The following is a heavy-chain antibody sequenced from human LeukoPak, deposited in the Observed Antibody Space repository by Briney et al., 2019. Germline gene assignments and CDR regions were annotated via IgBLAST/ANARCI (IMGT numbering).Heavy chain of an antibody. D-gene: IGHD6-6*01. CDR1: GFTFSSHW. Sequence: GGSLRLSCADSGFTFSSHWMNWVCQAPGRGLEWVGNINPDGSETYYVDSMKGRFTISRDNTKDSVYLQMSTLRGEDTAVYYCLGSAARGWGQGTLVTVSS. CDR3: LGSAARG. J-gene: IGHJ4*02. V-gene: IGHV3-7*01. CDR2: INPDGSET.